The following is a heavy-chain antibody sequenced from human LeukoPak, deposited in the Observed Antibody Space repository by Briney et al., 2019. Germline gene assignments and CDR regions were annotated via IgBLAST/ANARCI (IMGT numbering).Heavy chain of an antibody. V-gene: IGHV3-66*01. Sequence: QSGGSLRLSCAASGFTVSSNYMTWVRQAPGKGLEWVSGIYSGGNTYYADSVKGRFTISRDNSKNTLYLQMNSLRAEDTAVYYCAGGLPGTGGDYWGQGTLVTVSS. CDR1: GFTVSSNY. CDR2: IYSGGNT. J-gene: IGHJ4*02. D-gene: IGHD1-1*01. CDR3: AGGLPGTGGDY.